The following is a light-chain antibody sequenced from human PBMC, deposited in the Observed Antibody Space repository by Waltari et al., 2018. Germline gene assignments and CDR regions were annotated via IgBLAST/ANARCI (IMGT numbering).Light chain of an antibody. Sequence: QSALTQPAAVSGSPGQSITISCSGTSSDVGGYNYVSWYQQQPGTAPKLMIYDVNKRPSGVSNRFSGSKSGDTASLTISGLQAEDEADYYCNSYTSNSTWVFGGGTKLTVL. J-gene: IGLJ2*01. CDR1: SSDVGGYNY. CDR2: DVN. V-gene: IGLV2-14*01. CDR3: NSYTSNSTWV.